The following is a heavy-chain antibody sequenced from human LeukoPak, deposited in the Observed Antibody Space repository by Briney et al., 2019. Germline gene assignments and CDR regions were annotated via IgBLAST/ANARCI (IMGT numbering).Heavy chain of an antibody. V-gene: IGHV3-23*01. CDR3: AGKGDGYSSSWYRSSDAFDI. D-gene: IGHD6-13*01. CDR1: GFTFSSYA. Sequence: GGSLRLSCVASGFTFSSYAMSWVRQAPGKGLEWVSAISGSGGSTYYADSVKGRFTISRDNSKNTLYLQMNSLRAEDTAVYYCAGKGDGYSSSWYRSSDAFDIWGQGTMVTVSS. J-gene: IGHJ3*02. CDR2: ISGSGGST.